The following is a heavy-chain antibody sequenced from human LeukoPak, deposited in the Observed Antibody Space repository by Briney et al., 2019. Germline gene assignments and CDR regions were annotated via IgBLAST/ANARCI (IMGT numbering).Heavy chain of an antibody. CDR2: ISSPGTTL. V-gene: IGHV3-11*01. CDR1: AFRGSDYD. Sequence: GGSPRLSLAAAAFRGSDYDMTSSRQAPGKGPEWVAYISSPGTTLYYVDSVKGRFTISRDNAKNSMYLQMNSLRAEDTTVYHSARALPTRLSWSFDIWGRGTLVIVSS. J-gene: IGHJ2*01. CDR3: ARALPTRLSWSFDI. D-gene: IGHD1-26*01.